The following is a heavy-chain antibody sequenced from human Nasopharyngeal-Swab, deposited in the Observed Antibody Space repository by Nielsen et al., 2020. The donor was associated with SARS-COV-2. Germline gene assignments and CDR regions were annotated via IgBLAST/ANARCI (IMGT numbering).Heavy chain of an antibody. CDR2: IIPIFGTA. V-gene: IGHV1-69*06. J-gene: IGHJ6*03. D-gene: IGHD3-10*01. CDR3: ARVIYRTYYYGSGSYTHYYYYVDV. CDR1: GGTFSSYA. Sequence: SVKVSCKASGGTFSSYAISWVRQAPGQGLEWMGGIIPIFGTANYAQKFQGRVTITADKSTSTAYMELSSLRSEDTAVYYCARVIYRTYYYGSGSYTHYYYYVDVWGKGTTVTVSS.